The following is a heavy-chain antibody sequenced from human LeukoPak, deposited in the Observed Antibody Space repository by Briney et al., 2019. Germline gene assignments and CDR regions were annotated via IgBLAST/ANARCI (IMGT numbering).Heavy chain of an antibody. CDR3: AKDPPLRFLEWPLFDY. Sequence: GGSLRLSCAASGFTFSSYAMSWVRQAPGKGLEWVSAISGSGGSTYYADSVKGRFTIPRDNSKNTLYLQMNSLRAEDTAVYYCAKDPPLRFLEWPLFDYWGQGTLVTVSS. J-gene: IGHJ4*02. CDR2: ISGSGGST. D-gene: IGHD3-3*01. CDR1: GFTFSSYA. V-gene: IGHV3-23*01.